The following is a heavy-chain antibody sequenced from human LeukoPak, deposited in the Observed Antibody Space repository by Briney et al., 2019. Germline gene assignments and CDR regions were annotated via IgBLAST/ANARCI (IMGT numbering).Heavy chain of an antibody. CDR3: AREGYYGSGSPPSLYSDY. J-gene: IGHJ4*02. CDR1: GFTFSSYG. CDR2: ISYDGSNK. V-gene: IGHV3-30*03. Sequence: GGSLRLSCAASGFTFSSYGMHWVRQAPGKGLEWVAVISYDGSNKYYADSVKGRFTISRDNSRSTLYLQMNSLRPEDTAIYYCAREGYYGSGSPPSLYSDYWGQGTLVTVSS. D-gene: IGHD3-10*01.